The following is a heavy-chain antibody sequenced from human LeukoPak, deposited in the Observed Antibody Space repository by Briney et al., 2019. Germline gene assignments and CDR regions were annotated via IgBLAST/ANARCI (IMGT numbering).Heavy chain of an antibody. J-gene: IGHJ4*02. CDR3: AKDHGGFGESLHVDY. CDR1: GFTFSSYS. V-gene: IGHV3-48*01. CDR2: ISSSSSTI. Sequence: GGSLRLSCAASGFTFSSYSMNWVRQAPGKGLEWVSYISSSSSTIYYADSVKGRFTISRDNAKNSLYLQMNSLRAEDTAVYYCAKDHGGFGESLHVDYWGQGTLVTVSS. D-gene: IGHD3-10*01.